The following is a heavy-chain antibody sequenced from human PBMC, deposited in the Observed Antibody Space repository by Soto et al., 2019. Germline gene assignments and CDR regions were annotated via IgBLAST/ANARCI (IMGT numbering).Heavy chain of an antibody. CDR2: ISYDGSNK. Sequence: QVQLVESGGGVVQPGRSLRLSCAASGFTFSSYAMHWVRQAPGKGLEWVAVISYDGSNKYYADSVKGRFTISRDNSKNTLYLQMNSLRAEDTAVYYCATSRWGSGWYYFDYWGQGTLVTVSS. D-gene: IGHD6-19*01. J-gene: IGHJ4*02. V-gene: IGHV3-30-3*01. CDR3: ATSRWGSGWYYFDY. CDR1: GFTFSSYA.